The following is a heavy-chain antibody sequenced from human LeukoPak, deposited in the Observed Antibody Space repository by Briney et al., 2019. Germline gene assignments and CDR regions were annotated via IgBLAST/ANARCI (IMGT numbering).Heavy chain of an antibody. J-gene: IGHJ6*03. Sequence: SETLSLTCAVNGGSFSGYYWSWIRQPPGKGLEWIGEINHSGSTNYNPSLKSRVTISVDTSKNQFSLKLSSVTAADTAVYYCARGLRYCTNGVCYNYYYYYMDVWGKGTTITVSS. CDR1: GGSFSGYY. V-gene: IGHV4-34*01. D-gene: IGHD2-8*01. CDR2: INHSGST. CDR3: ARGLRYCTNGVCYNYYYYYMDV.